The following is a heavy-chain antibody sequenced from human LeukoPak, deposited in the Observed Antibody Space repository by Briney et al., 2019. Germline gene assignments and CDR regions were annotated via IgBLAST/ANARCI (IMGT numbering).Heavy chain of an antibody. J-gene: IGHJ4*02. V-gene: IGHV3-9*01. CDR2: ISWNSGSI. CDR1: GFTFDDYA. D-gene: IGHD1-26*01. Sequence: GGSLRLSCAASGFTFDDYAMHWVRQAPGKGLEWVSGISWNSGSIGYADSVKGRFTISRDNAKNSLYLQMNSLRAEDTAVYYCAKTVSRGVGARGYYFDYWGQGTLVTVSS. CDR3: AKTVSRGVGARGYYFDY.